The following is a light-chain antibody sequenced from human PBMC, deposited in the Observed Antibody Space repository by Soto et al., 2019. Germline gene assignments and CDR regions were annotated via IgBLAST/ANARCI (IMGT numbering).Light chain of an antibody. J-gene: IGLJ1*01. CDR3: CSYAGSSTFAYV. CDR2: EGT. Sequence: QSVLTQPASVSASPGQSITIPCTGTSSDVGSYNLVSWFQQHPGKVPKLLIYEGTKRPSGLSDRFSGSKSGTTASLTISGLQAEDEADYYCCSYAGSSTFAYVFGTGTKVTVL. CDR1: SSDVGSYNL. V-gene: IGLV2-23*03.